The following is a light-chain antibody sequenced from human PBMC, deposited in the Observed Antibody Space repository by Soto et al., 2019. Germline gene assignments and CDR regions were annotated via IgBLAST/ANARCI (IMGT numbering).Light chain of an antibody. CDR1: QSVRNN. J-gene: IGKJ1*01. CDR2: DAS. Sequence: EIVLTQSPATLSLSPGERATLSCRASQSVRNNLAWYQQKPGQAPRLLIYDASYRATGIPAGFSGSGSGTAFILPTSSIQHADYVAYYCQQHNSSCPSFGQGTKVEIK. V-gene: IGKV3-11*01. CDR3: QQHNSSCPS.